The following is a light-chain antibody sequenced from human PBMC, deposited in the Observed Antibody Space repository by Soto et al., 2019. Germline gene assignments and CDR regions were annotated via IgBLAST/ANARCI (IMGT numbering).Light chain of an antibody. CDR3: GTWDSSLSAERINV. J-gene: IGLJ1*01. V-gene: IGLV1-51*01. CDR1: SSNIGNNY. CDR2: DNN. Sequence: QSVLTQPPSVSAAPGQKVTISCSGSSSNIGNNYVSWYQQLPGTAPKLLIYDNNKRPSGIPDRFSGSKSGTSATLGITGLQTGDDADYYCGTWDSSLSAERINVFGTGTKLTVL.